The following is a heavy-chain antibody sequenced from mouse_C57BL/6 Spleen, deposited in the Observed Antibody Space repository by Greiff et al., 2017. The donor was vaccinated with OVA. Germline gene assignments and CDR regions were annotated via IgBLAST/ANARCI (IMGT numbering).Heavy chain of an antibody. V-gene: IGHV1-53*01. CDR3: ARCAYYYGAMDY. CDR1: GYTFTSYW. CDR2: INPSNGGT. Sequence: QVHVKQPGTELVKPGASVKLSCKASGYTFTSYWMHWVKQRPGQGLEWIGNINPSNGGTNYNEKFKSKATLTVDKSSSTAYMQLSSLTSEDSAVYYCARCAYYYGAMDYWGQGTSVTVSS. J-gene: IGHJ4*01. D-gene: IGHD1-1*01.